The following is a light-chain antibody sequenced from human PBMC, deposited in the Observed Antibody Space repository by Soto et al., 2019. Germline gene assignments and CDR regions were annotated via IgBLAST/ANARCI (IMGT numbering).Light chain of an antibody. Sequence: EIVLTQPPGTLSLSPGERATLSCRANQSVSSSYLAWYQQKPGQAPRLLIYDASIRATGIPDRFSGSGSGTDFTLTISRLEPEDFAVYYCQQYGNSPITFGQGTRLDMK. CDR1: QSVSSSY. CDR2: DAS. J-gene: IGKJ5*01. V-gene: IGKV3-20*01. CDR3: QQYGNSPIT.